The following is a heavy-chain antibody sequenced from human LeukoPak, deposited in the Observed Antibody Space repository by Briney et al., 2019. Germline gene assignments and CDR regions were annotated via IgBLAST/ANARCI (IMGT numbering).Heavy chain of an antibody. D-gene: IGHD3-22*01. CDR1: GGSISSSSYY. CDR2: IYYSGST. J-gene: IGHJ3*02. CDR3: ARERRYYDSSGYLKGDAFDI. V-gene: IGHV4-39*02. Sequence: SETLSLTCTVSGGSISSSSYYWGWIRQPPGTGLEWIGSIYYSGSTYYNPSLKSRVTISVDTSKNQFSLKLSSVTAADTAVYYCARERRYYDSSGYLKGDAFDIWGQGTMVTVSS.